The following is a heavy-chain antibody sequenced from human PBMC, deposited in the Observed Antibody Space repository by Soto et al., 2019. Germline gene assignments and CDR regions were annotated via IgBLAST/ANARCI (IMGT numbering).Heavy chain of an antibody. CDR3: ARGRADIAARRRGPDYYFDY. J-gene: IGHJ4*02. CDR2: INPNSGGT. CDR1: GYTFTGYY. Sequence: ASVKVSCKASGYTFTGYYMHWVRQAPGQGLEWMGWINPNSGGTNYAQKFQGRVTMTRDTSISTAYMELSRLRSDDTAVYYCARGRADIAARRRGPDYYFDYWGQGTLVTVSS. D-gene: IGHD6-6*01. V-gene: IGHV1-2*02.